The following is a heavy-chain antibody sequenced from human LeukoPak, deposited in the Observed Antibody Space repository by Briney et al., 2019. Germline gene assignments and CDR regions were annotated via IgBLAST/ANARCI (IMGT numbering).Heavy chain of an antibody. CDR2: IYYSGST. Sequence: PSETLSLTCTVSGGSISSYYWSWIRQPPGKGLEWIGYIYYSGSTNYNPSLKSRVTISVDTSKNQFSLKLSSVTAADTAVYYCARASKRGTVGHWGQGTLVTVSS. CDR1: GGSISSYY. D-gene: IGHD4-23*01. CDR3: ARASKRGTVGH. V-gene: IGHV4-59*08. J-gene: IGHJ4*02.